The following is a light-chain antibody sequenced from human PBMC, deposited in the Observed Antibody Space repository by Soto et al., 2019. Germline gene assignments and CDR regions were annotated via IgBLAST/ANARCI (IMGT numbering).Light chain of an antibody. Sequence: DIPVGESAAALSASDEDKVACICRARQSISSYLNWYQQKPGKAPKLLIYAASSLQSGVPSRFSGSGSGTDFTLTISSLQPEDFATYYCQQSYSTTFGQGTKVDI. CDR3: QQSYSTT. CDR2: AAS. J-gene: IGKJ2*01. V-gene: IGKV1-39*01. CDR1: QSISSY.